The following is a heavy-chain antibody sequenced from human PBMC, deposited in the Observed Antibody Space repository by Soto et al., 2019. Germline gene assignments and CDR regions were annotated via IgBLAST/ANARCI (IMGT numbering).Heavy chain of an antibody. CDR3: AILPWGTTHYYFDY. V-gene: IGHV3-30*03. CDR2: ISYDGSNK. D-gene: IGHD3-16*01. CDR1: GFTFSSYG. J-gene: IGHJ4*02. Sequence: QVQLVESGGGVVQPGRSLRLSCAASGFTFSSYGMHWVRQAPGKGLEWVAVISYDGSNKYYADSVKGRFTISRDNSKNTLYLQMNSLRAEDTAVYYCAILPWGTTHYYFDYWGQGTLVTVSS.